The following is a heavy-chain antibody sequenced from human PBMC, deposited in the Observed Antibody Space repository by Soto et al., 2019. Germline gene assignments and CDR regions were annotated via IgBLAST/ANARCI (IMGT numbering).Heavy chain of an antibody. V-gene: IGHV1-18*01. CDR2: ISAYNGNT. CDR1: GYTFTSYG. J-gene: IGHJ4*02. D-gene: IGHD3-10*01. Sequence: ASVKVSCKASGYTFTSYGISWVRQAPGQGLEWMGWISAYNGNTNYAQKHQGRVTMTTDTSTSTTYKEQRSLRTDVTAVYYFARGVTYYYGSGSYYPFDYWGQGTLVTVSS. CDR3: ARGVTYYYGSGSYYPFDY.